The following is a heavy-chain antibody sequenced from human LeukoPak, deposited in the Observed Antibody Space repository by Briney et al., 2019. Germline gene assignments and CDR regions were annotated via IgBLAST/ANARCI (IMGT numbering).Heavy chain of an antibody. J-gene: IGHJ3*02. V-gene: IGHV3-23*01. D-gene: IGHD2-15*01. CDR3: AKDRHCGGGTCYDAFDI. CDR2: ISGSGGSI. Sequence: GGSLRLSCAVSGFTFSSYAMSWVRQAPGKGLEWVSAISGSGGSIYYADSVKGRFTISRDNSKNTLYLQMNSLRAEDTAVYYCAKDRHCGGGTCYDAFDIWGQGTMVTVFS. CDR1: GFTFSSYA.